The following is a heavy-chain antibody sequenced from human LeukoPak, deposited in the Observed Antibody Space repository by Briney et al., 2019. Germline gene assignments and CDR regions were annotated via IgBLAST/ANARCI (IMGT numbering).Heavy chain of an antibody. CDR2: ISSSSSYI. J-gene: IGHJ3*02. V-gene: IGHV3-21*01. CDR3: ARDLEYSGSYSKAFDI. Sequence: GGSLRLSCAASGFTFSSYSMNWVRQAPGKGLEWVSSISSSSSYIYYADSVKGRFTISRDNAKKSLYLQMNSLRAEDTAVYYCARDLEYSGSYSKAFDIWGQGTMVTVSS. CDR1: GFTFSSYS. D-gene: IGHD1-26*01.